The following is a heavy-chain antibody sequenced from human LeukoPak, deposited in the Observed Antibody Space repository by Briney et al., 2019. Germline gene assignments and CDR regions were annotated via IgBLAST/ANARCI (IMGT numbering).Heavy chain of an antibody. D-gene: IGHD2-15*01. V-gene: IGHV4-59*01. CDR2: IYYSGST. CDR1: GGSISSYY. J-gene: IGHJ4*02. CDR3: ARARRRGYCSGGSCYDGFDY. Sequence: SETLSLTCTVSGGSISSYYWSWIRQTPGKGLEWIGYIYYSGSTNYNPSLKSRVTISVDTSKNQFSLKLSSVTAADTAVYYCARARRRGYCSGGSCYDGFDYWGQGTLVTVSS.